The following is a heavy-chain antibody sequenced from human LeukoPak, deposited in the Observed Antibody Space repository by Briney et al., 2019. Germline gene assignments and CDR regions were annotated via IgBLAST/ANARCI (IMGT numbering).Heavy chain of an antibody. Sequence: ASVKVSCKASGYTFTSYGISWVRQAPGQGLEWMGWISAYNGNTNYAQKLQGRVTMTTDTSTSTAYMELRSLRSDDTAVYYCAREATPRYYYCYMDVWGKGTTVTVSS. CDR1: GYTFTSYG. CDR2: ISAYNGNT. CDR3: AREATPRYYYCYMDV. J-gene: IGHJ6*03. V-gene: IGHV1-18*01.